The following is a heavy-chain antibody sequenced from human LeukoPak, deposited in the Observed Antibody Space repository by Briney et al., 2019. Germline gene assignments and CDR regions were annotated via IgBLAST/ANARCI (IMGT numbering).Heavy chain of an antibody. CDR3: ARVLLWFWELWFDP. Sequence: SETLSLTCTDSGGSISSHYWSWIRQPPGKGLEWIGYIYYSGSTNYNPSLKSRVTISVDTSKNQFSLKLSSVTAADTAVYYCARVLLWFWELWFDPWGQGTLVTVSS. V-gene: IGHV4-59*11. CDR2: IYYSGST. D-gene: IGHD3-10*01. CDR1: GGSISSHY. J-gene: IGHJ5*02.